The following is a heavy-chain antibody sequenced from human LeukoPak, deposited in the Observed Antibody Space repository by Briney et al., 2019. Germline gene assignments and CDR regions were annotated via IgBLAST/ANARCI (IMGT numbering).Heavy chain of an antibody. CDR2: IYYSGST. J-gene: IGHJ6*03. CDR1: GGSISSSSYY. CDR3: ARRNLHCSSTSCYHYYYYYYMDV. D-gene: IGHD2-2*01. V-gene: IGHV4-39*01. Sequence: SETLSLTCTVSGGSISSSSYYWGWIRQPPGKGLEWIGSIYYSGSTYYNPSLKSRVTISVDTSKNQFSLKLSSVTAADTAVYYCARRNLHCSSTSCYHYYYYYYMDVWGKGTTVTVSS.